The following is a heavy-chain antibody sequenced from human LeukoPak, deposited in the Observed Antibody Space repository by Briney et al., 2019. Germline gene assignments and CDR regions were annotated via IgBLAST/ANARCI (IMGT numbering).Heavy chain of an antibody. V-gene: IGHV3-48*03. CDR3: ARDSSSSSWFDY. D-gene: IGHD6-13*01. J-gene: IGHJ4*02. CDR1: GFTFSSYE. Sequence: GGSLRLSCAASGFTFSSYEMNWVRQAPGKGLEWVSYISSSGSTIYYADSVKGRFTISIDNAKKSLYLQMNSLRAEDTAVYFCARDSSSSSWFDYWGQGTRVTVSS. CDR2: ISSSGSTI.